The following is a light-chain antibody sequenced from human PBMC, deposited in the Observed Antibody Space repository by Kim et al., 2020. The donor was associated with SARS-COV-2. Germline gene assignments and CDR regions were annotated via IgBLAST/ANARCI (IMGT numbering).Light chain of an antibody. CDR1: QDISNY. J-gene: IGKJ1*01. Sequence: AFVGDRVTITCRASQDISNYLAWYQQKPGKVPKLLMYDAYTLQSGVPSRFSGSGSGTDFTLTISSLQPEDVATYYCQKYNSAPRTFGQGTKVDIK. CDR2: DAY. CDR3: QKYNSAPRT. V-gene: IGKV1-27*01.